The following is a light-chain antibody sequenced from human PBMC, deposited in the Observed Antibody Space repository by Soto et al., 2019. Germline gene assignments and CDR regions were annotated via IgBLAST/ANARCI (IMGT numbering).Light chain of an antibody. CDR1: SSDVGGYKY. Sequence: QSALTQPASVSGSPGQSITISCTGTSSDVGGYKYVSWYQQHPGKAPKLMIYEVSNRPSGISNRFSGSKSGNTASLTISGLQAEDEAEYYCISYTSISTYVFGTGTKLTVL. V-gene: IGLV2-14*01. CDR3: ISYTSISTYV. J-gene: IGLJ1*01. CDR2: EVS.